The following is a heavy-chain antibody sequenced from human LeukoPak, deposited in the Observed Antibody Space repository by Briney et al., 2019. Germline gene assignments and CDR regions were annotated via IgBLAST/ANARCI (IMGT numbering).Heavy chain of an antibody. Sequence: SETLSLTCAVYGGSFSDYSWSWIRQPPGKGLEWIGEINHSGSTNYNPSLKSRVTMSVDTSKNQFSVKLSSVTAADTAVYYCARHGVATWFDPWGQGTLVTVSS. CDR1: GGSFSDYS. CDR2: INHSGST. V-gene: IGHV4-34*01. D-gene: IGHD2-15*01. J-gene: IGHJ5*02. CDR3: ARHGVATWFDP.